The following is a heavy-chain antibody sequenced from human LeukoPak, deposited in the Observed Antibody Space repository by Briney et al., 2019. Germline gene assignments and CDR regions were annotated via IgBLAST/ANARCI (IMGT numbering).Heavy chain of an antibody. V-gene: IGHV4-4*09. Sequence: SETLSLTCSVSGGSISSYYWSWIRQPPGKGLEWIGYIYTSGSTNYNPSLKSRVTISVDTSKNQFSLKLSSVTAADTAVYYCARGYSYGYLPGYWGQGTLVTVSS. D-gene: IGHD5-18*01. CDR2: IYTSGST. CDR3: ARGYSYGYLPGY. CDR1: GGSISSYY. J-gene: IGHJ4*02.